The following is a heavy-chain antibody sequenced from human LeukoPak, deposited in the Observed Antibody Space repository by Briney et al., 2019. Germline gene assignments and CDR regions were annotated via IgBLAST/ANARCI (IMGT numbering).Heavy chain of an antibody. D-gene: IGHD4/OR15-4a*01. Sequence: SETPSLTCTVSGGSISSGGYYWSWIRQHPGKGLEWIGYIYYSGSTYYNPSLKSRVTISVDTSKNQFSLKLSSVTAADTAVYYCARQDYGGHYYYGMDVWGKGTTVTVSS. V-gene: IGHV4-31*03. J-gene: IGHJ6*04. CDR2: IYYSGST. CDR1: GGSISSGGYY. CDR3: ARQDYGGHYYYGMDV.